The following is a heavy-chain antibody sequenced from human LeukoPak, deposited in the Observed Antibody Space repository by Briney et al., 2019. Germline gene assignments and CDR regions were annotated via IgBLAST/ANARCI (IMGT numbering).Heavy chain of an antibody. Sequence: MASETLSLTCTVSGVAISSYDWSWIRQPPGKGLEGIGYIYYSGITNYNPSLTSRVTISVDTSKNQLSLKLSSVTAADTPLYYCARGRDGYNYYWGQGTRVTVSS. CDR3: ARGRDGYNYY. J-gene: IGHJ4*02. V-gene: IGHV4-59*08. CDR1: GVAISSYD. CDR2: IYYSGIT. D-gene: IGHD5-24*01.